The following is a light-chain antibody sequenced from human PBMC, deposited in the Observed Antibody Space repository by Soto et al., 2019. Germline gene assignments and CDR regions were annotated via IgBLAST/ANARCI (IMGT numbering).Light chain of an antibody. CDR2: DND. J-gene: IGLJ3*02. V-gene: IGLV1-51*01. CDR1: SSNMGSSY. CDR3: GAWDTSLSVVV. Sequence: QSVLTQPPSVSAAPGQKVTISCSGGSSNMGSSYVSWYQQLPGTAPKLLIFDNDKRPSGIPDRFSGSRSGTSGTLAITGLQTGDEADYYCGAWDTSLSVVVFGGGTKLTVL.